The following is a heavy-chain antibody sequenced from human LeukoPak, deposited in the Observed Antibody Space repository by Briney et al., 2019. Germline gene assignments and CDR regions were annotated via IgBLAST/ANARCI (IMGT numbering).Heavy chain of an antibody. J-gene: IGHJ5*02. D-gene: IGHD2-2*01. CDR1: GGSINNYY. CDR2: IYYSGST. Sequence: PSETLSLTCTVSGGSINNYYWSWIRQPPGKGLEWIGFIYYSGSTNYNPSLKGRVTISVDTSKNQFSLKLTSVTAADTAVYYCARLGGCTTTTCYVHWFDPWGQGTLVTVSS. CDR3: ARLGGCTTTTCYVHWFDP. V-gene: IGHV4-59*01.